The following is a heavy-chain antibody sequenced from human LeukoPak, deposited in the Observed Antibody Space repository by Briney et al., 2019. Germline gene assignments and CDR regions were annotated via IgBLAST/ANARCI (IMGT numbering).Heavy chain of an antibody. CDR3: ARADYYYYGMDV. J-gene: IGHJ6*02. CDR1: GFTFSSYW. Sequence: TGGSLRLSCAASGFTFSSYWMHWVRQAPGKGLVWVSRINSDGSSTSYADSVKGRFTISRDNAKNTVYPQMNSLRAKDTAVYYCARADYYYYGMDVWGQGTTVTVSS. CDR2: INSDGSST. V-gene: IGHV3-74*01.